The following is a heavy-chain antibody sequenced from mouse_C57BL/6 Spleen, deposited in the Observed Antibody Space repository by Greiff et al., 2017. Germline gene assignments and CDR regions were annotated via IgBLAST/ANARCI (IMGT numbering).Heavy chain of an antibody. CDR2: IDPSDSYT. CDR3: ARGGWDAFDY. V-gene: IGHV1-69*01. D-gene: IGHD4-1*01. Sequence: VQLQQPGAELVMPGASVKLSCKASGYTFTSYWMHWVKQRPGQGLEWIGEIDPSDSYTNYNQKFKGKSTLTVDKSSSTAYMQLSSLTSEDSAVXYCARGGWDAFDYWGQGTTLTVSS. CDR1: GYTFTSYW. J-gene: IGHJ2*01.